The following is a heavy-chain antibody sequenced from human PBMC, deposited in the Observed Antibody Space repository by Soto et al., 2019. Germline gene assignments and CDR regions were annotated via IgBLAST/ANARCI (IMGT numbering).Heavy chain of an antibody. CDR2: INSDGSST. Sequence: EVQLVESGGGLVQPGGSLRLSCAASGFTFSSYWMHWVRQAPGKGLVWVSRINSDGSSTSYAYSVKGRFTISRDNAKNTLYLQMNSLRAEDTAVYYCARTGSAYALYAHWGQGTLVTVSS. CDR3: ARTGSAYALYAH. V-gene: IGHV3-74*01. D-gene: IGHD5-12*01. CDR1: GFTFSSYW. J-gene: IGHJ4*02.